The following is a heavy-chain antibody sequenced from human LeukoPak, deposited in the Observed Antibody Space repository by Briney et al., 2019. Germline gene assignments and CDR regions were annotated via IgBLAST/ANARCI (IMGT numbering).Heavy chain of an antibody. D-gene: IGHD5-18*01. J-gene: IGHJ5*02. V-gene: IGHV3-53*01. CDR1: GFTVSSNY. CDR3: ARVDTATQNNWFDP. CDR2: IYSGGST. Sequence: GGSLRLSCAASGFTVSSNYMSWVRQAPGKGLEWVSVIYSGGSTYYADSVKGRFTISRDNSKNTLYLQMSSLRAEDTAVYYCARVDTATQNNWFDPWGQGALVTVSS.